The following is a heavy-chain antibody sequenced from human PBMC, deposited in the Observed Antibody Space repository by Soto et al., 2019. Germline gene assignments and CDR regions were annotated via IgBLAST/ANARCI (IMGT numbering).Heavy chain of an antibody. CDR3: AKEEDSGGYKGFSFDF. V-gene: IGHV3-23*01. D-gene: IGHD3-22*01. CDR1: GIIVSTNY. Sequence: PGGSLRLSCAASGIIVSTNYMSWVRQAPGKGLQWVSGITGSGDITYYADSVKDRFTISRDNSKNTLYLQMNSLRAEDTAVYYCAKEEDSGGYKGFSFDFWGQGALVTVSS. J-gene: IGHJ4*02. CDR2: ITGSGDIT.